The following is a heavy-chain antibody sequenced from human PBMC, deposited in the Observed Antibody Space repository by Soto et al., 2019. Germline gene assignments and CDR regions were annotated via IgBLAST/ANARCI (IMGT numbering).Heavy chain of an antibody. V-gene: IGHV4-30-2*01. CDR3: ARATIFGVPLDY. CDR2: IYHSGST. J-gene: IGHJ4*02. D-gene: IGHD3-3*01. CDR1: GGSISSGGYS. Sequence: SETLSLTCAVSGGSISSGGYSWSWIRQPPGKGLEWIGYIYHSGSTYYNPSLKSRVTISVDRSKNQFSLKLSSVTAADTAVYYCARATIFGVPLDYWGQGTLVTVSS.